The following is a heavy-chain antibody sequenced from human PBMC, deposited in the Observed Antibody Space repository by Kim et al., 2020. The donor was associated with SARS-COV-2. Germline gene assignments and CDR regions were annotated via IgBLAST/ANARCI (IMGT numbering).Heavy chain of an antibody. CDR1: GFTFSSYG. J-gene: IGHJ4*02. CDR2: IWYDGSNK. D-gene: IGHD6-13*01. Sequence: GGSLRLSCAASGFTFSSYGMHWVRQAPGKGLEWVAVIWYDGSNKYYADSVKGRFTISRDNSKNTLYLQMNSLRAEDTAVYYCARVTAAGIWGSDYWGQGTLVTVSS. V-gene: IGHV3-33*01. CDR3: ARVTAAGIWGSDY.